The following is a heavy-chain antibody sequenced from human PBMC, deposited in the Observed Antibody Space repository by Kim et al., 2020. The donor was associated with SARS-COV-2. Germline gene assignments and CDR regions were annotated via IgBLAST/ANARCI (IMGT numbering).Heavy chain of an antibody. V-gene: IGHV5-51*01. CDR2: VWPGDSDT. CDR1: GYSFRDHW. CDR3: ARPGGSDYYYYYGTDV. J-gene: IGHJ6*02. D-gene: IGHD2-15*01. Sequence: GESLKISCKAYGYSFRDHWIGWVRQMPGKGLEWMGVVWPGDSDTRYSPSFQGHVTISADKSINTACLQWSSLTASDTATYYCARPGGSDYYYYYGTDVWGQGTTVTVSS.